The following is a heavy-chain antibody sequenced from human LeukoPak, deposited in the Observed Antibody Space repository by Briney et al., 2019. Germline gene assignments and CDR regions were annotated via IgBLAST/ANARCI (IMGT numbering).Heavy chain of an antibody. CDR1: GFTFSSYS. D-gene: IGHD3-22*01. Sequence: GGSLRLSCAASGFTFSSYSMNWVRQAPGKGLEWVSSISSSSSNIYYADSVKGRFTISRDNAKNSLYLQMHSLRAEDTAVYYCAQELDSYDSITYSNWGQGTLVTVSS. V-gene: IGHV3-21*01. CDR3: AQELDSYDSITYSN. J-gene: IGHJ4*02. CDR2: ISSSSSNI.